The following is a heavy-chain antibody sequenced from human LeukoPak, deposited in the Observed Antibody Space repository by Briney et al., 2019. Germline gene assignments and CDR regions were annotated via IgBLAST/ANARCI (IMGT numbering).Heavy chain of an antibody. CDR3: ARAGYSYGHKVYFFDY. CDR1: GGSFTNYY. J-gene: IGHJ4*02. Sequence: PSETLSLTCAVYGGSFTNYYWSWIRQPPGKGLEWIGEINHSGSTKYNPSLKSRVTISIDTSKNQLSLKLSSVTAADTAVYYCARAGYSYGHKVYFFDYWDQGTLVTVSS. D-gene: IGHD5-18*01. V-gene: IGHV4-34*01. CDR2: INHSGST.